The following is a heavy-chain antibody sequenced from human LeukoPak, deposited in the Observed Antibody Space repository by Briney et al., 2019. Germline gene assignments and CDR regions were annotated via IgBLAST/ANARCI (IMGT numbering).Heavy chain of an antibody. CDR3: AKAGLLWFEEPYPPYYFDY. D-gene: IGHD3-10*01. V-gene: IGHV3-23*01. Sequence: GGSLRLSCAASGFTFSSHAMSWARQAPGKGLEWVSPNTRGSGSNVYYTDSVKGRFTISRDNSKNTLYLQMNSLRAEDTAVYYCAKAGLLWFEEPYPPYYFDYWGQGTLVTVSS. J-gene: IGHJ4*02. CDR2: TRGSGSNV. CDR1: GFTFSSHA.